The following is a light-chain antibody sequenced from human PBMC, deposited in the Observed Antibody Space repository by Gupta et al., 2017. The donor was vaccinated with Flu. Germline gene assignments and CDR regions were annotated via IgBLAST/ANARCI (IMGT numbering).Light chain of an antibody. CDR2: RAS. J-gene: IGKJ1*01. V-gene: IGKV4-1*01. CDR1: QSGLY. Sequence: PDSLALSLGERATINCKSSQSGLYIAWYQQKPGQPPKLLIYRASTRESGVPDRISGSGSGTEFTLTINNLQAEDVAVYYCHQYTSIPQTFGQGTKLEIK. CDR3: HQYTSIPQT.